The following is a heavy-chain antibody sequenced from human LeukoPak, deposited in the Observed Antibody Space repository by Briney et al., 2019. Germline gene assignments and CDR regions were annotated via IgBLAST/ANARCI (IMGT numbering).Heavy chain of an antibody. D-gene: IGHD3-10*01. V-gene: IGHV4-39*01. CDR2: IYYSGST. CDR3: ARIYYGSGSLPQTIDY. Sequence: PSETLSLTCTVSGGSISSSSYYWGWIRQPPGKGLEWIGSIYYSGSTYYNPSLRSRVTISVDTSKNQFSLKLSSVTAADTAVYYCARIYYGSGSLPQTIDYWGQGTLVTVSS. J-gene: IGHJ4*02. CDR1: GGSISSSSYY.